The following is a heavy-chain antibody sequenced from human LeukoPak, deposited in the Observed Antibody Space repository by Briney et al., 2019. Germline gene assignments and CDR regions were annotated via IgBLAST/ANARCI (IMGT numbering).Heavy chain of an antibody. CDR1: GFTFGTFW. V-gene: IGHV3-7*01. J-gene: IGHJ4*02. Sequence: GGSLRLSCEASGFTFGTFWMSWVRQAPGKGLEWVANIKQGGSEKNYVDSVKGRLTIARDDAKNSLYLQMNSLRAEDTAVYFCARDKGGMVPFDYWGQGTLVTVSS. CDR2: IKQGGSEK. D-gene: IGHD3-10*01. CDR3: ARDKGGMVPFDY.